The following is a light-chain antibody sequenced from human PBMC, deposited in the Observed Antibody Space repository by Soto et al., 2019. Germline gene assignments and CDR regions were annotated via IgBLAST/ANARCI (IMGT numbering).Light chain of an antibody. Sequence: VLTQSPGTLSFSTPERAALSCRAGQTVRHNYLAWYQQKPCQARSLLIYAASNRAAGIPDRFSGGGSGTDFTLVIGGVEPEDFGVYYCQQFCGYPVPCGVGTKVDIK. V-gene: IGKV3-20*01. CDR1: QTVRHNY. CDR3: QQFCGYPVP. CDR2: AAS. J-gene: IGKJ4*01.